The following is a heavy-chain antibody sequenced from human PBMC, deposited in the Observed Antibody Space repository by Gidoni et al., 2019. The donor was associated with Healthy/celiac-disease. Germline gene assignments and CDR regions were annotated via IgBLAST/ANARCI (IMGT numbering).Heavy chain of an antibody. V-gene: IGHV1-69*01. Sequence: QVQLVQSGAEVKKPGSSVKVPCKASGGTFSSYAISWVRQAPGQGLEWMGGIIPIFGTANYAQKFQGRVTITADESTSTAYMELSSLRSEDTAVYYCARSVDTAMVGWFDPWGQGTLVTVSS. CDR2: IIPIFGTA. J-gene: IGHJ5*02. D-gene: IGHD5-18*01. CDR1: GGTFSSYA. CDR3: ARSVDTAMVGWFDP.